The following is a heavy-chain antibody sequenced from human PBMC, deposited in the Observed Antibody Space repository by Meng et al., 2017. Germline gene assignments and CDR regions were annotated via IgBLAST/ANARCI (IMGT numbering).Heavy chain of an antibody. CDR3: ARGRTITMVRGVIDY. CDR1: GGSISSGGYY. V-gene: IGHV4-31*03. D-gene: IGHD3-10*01. Sequence: VPRQWSGPGLVKPSPTLSLTCTVSGGSISSGGYYWSWIRQHPGKGLEWIGYIYYSGSTYYNPSLKSRVTISVDTSKNQFSLKLSSVTAADTAVYYCARGRTITMVRGVIDYWGQGTLVTVSS. CDR2: IYYSGST. J-gene: IGHJ4*02.